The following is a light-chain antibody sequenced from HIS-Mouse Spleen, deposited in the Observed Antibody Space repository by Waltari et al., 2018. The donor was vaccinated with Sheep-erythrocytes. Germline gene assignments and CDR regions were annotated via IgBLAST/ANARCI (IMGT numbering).Light chain of an antibody. Sequence: SYELTQPPSVSVSPGQTARITCSGDALPTKYAYWYQQNSGKDPVLVIYEDSKRPSGIPERVSGSSSGTMATLTISGAQVEDEADYYCYSTDSSGNGVFGGGTKLTVL. CDR1: ALPTKY. V-gene: IGLV3-10*01. CDR3: YSTDSSGNGV. J-gene: IGLJ2*01. CDR2: EDS.